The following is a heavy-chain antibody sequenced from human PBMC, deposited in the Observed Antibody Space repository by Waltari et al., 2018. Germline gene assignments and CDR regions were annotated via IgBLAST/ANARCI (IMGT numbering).Heavy chain of an antibody. CDR3: AREGYGGYDDFDY. J-gene: IGHJ4*02. D-gene: IGHD5-12*01. V-gene: IGHV3-7*01. CDR2: IKQDGSEK. Sequence: EVQLVESGGGLVQPGGSLRLSCAASGFTFSSYWMSWVRQAPGKGLEWVANIKQDGSEKYYVDSVKGRFTISRDNAKNSLYLQMNSLRAEDTAVYYCAREGYGGYDDFDYWGQGTLVTVSS. CDR1: GFTFSSYW.